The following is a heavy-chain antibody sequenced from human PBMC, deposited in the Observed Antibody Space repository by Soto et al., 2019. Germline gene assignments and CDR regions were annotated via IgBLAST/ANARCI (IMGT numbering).Heavy chain of an antibody. CDR1: GYIFTSYP. CDR3: ASSTYGENFTIFGVVHNQPRPDV. D-gene: IGHD3-3*01. CDR2: INTGTGNT. J-gene: IGHJ6*02. Sequence: GASVKVSCKASGYIFTSYPMHWVRQAPGHSLEWMGWINTGTGNTKYSQNFQGRVSTSRDTSAYTAYMELSSLRSEDTAVYYCASSTYGENFTIFGVVHNQPRPDVWGQGTTVTVSS. V-gene: IGHV1-3*04.